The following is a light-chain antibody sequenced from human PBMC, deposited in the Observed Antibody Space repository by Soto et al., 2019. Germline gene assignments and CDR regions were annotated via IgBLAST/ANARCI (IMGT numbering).Light chain of an antibody. J-gene: IGLJ2*01. CDR1: SSDVGSYNY. CDR2: DVT. Sequence: QSALTQPASVSGSPGQSITISCTGTSSDVGSYNYVSWYQQHPGKAPKLMIYDVTNRPSGVSNRFSGSKSGNTASLTISGLPAEGEADYYCSSYTSSSTLVVFGGGTKLTVL. V-gene: IGLV2-14*01. CDR3: SSYTSSSTLVV.